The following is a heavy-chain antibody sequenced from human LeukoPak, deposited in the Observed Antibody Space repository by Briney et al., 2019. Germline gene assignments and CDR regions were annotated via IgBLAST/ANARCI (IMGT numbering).Heavy chain of an antibody. CDR3: ARDQRYGDYEDY. V-gene: IGHV3-21*01. D-gene: IGHD4-17*01. Sequence: GGSLRLSCAASGFTFSRNSMNWVRQAPGKGLEWVSSISTSSSYIYYADSVKGRFTISRDNAKNSLYLQMNSLRAEDTAVYYCARDQRYGDYEDYWGQGTLVTVSS. CDR1: GFTFSRNS. CDR2: ISTSSSYI. J-gene: IGHJ4*02.